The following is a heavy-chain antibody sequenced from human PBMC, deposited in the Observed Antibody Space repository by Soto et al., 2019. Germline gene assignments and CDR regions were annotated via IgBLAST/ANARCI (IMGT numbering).Heavy chain of an antibody. Sequence: GGSLRLSCAASGFTFSSYSMNWVRQAPGKGLEWVSYISSSSSTIYYADSVKGRFTISRDNAKNSLYLQMNSLRAEDTAVYYCARDRSDFWSGYYWEGYWGQGTLVTVSS. V-gene: IGHV3-48*01. CDR2: ISSSSSTI. CDR1: GFTFSSYS. J-gene: IGHJ4*02. CDR3: ARDRSDFWSGYYWEGY. D-gene: IGHD3-3*01.